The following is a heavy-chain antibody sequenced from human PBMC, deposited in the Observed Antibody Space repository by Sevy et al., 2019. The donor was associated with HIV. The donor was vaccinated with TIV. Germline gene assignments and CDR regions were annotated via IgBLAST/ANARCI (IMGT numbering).Heavy chain of an antibody. CDR3: ARGLWGGVAYDF. CDR2: INQDGSEK. D-gene: IGHD3-16*01. CDR1: GFTFSSYW. V-gene: IGHV3-7*04. J-gene: IGHJ4*02. Sequence: GGSLRLSCAASGFTFSSYWMSWVRQAPGKGLEWVANINQDGSEKYYVDSVKGRFTISRDNAKNPLYLQMNSLRAEDTAVYYCARGLWGGVAYDFWGQGTLVTVSS.